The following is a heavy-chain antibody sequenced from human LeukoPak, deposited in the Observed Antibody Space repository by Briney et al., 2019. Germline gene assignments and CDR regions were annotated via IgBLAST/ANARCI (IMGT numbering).Heavy chain of an antibody. V-gene: IGHV4-59*01. D-gene: IGHD3-10*01. CDR2: IYYSGST. CDR1: GGSISSYY. CDR3: AREGRPNYYGSGSYSYFDY. Sequence: PSETLSLTCTVSGGSISSYYWSWIRQPPGKGLEWIGYIYYSGSTNYNPSLKSRVTIPVDTSKNQFSLKLSSVTAADTAVYYCAREGRPNYYGSGSYSYFDYWGQGTLVTVSS. J-gene: IGHJ4*02.